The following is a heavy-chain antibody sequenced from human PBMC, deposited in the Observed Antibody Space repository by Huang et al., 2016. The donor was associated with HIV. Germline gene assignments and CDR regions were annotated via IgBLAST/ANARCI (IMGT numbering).Heavy chain of an antibody. J-gene: IGHJ3*02. CDR2: ISDSGST. Sequence: QVQLQQWGAELLKPSETLSLTCAVSGGSFSGHYWTWIRQPPGRGLEWIGEISDSGSTTYNPSLKSRVTISGDTSQSQFSLKLNSVTAADTAIYYCARMFKYDSGGYWGNYAFDIWGQGTMVTVSS. D-gene: IGHD3-22*01. V-gene: IGHV4-34*02. CDR3: ARMFKYDSGGYWGNYAFDI. CDR1: GGSFSGHY.